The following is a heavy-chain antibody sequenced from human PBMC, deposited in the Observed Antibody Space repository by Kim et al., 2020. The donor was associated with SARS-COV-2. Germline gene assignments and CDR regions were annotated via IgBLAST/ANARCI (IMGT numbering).Heavy chain of an antibody. Sequence: SVKVSCKASGGTFSSYAISWVRQAPGQGLEWMGGIIPIFGTANYAQKFQGRVTITADESTSTAYMELSSLRSEDTAVYYCATDDSSGYYYDYWGQGTLVTVSS. CDR2: IIPIFGTA. D-gene: IGHD3-22*01. CDR1: GGTFSSYA. J-gene: IGHJ4*02. V-gene: IGHV1-69*13. CDR3: ATDDSSGYYYDY.